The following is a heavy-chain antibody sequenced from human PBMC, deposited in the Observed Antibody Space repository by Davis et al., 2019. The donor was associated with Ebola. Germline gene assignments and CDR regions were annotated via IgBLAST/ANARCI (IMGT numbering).Heavy chain of an antibody. Sequence: ASVKVSCKASGYTFTSYGISWVRQAPGQGLEWMGWISAYNGNTNYAQKLQGRVTMTTDTSTSTAYMELRSLRAEDTAVYYCAKEVPYDSSGYYRLYNWFDPWGQGTLVTVSS. D-gene: IGHD3-22*01. J-gene: IGHJ5*02. CDR2: ISAYNGNT. CDR1: GYTFTSYG. CDR3: AKEVPYDSSGYYRLYNWFDP. V-gene: IGHV1-18*01.